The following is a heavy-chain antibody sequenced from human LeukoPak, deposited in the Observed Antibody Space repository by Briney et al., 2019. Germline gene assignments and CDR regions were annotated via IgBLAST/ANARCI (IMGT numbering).Heavy chain of an antibody. D-gene: IGHD6-13*01. CDR1: GFTFSTYN. CDR2: ISSSGSTK. Sequence: GGSLRLSCAASGFTFSTYNMNWVRQAPGKGLEWVSYISSSGSTKYYADSVKGRFTISRDNAKNSLYLQVNSLRAEDTAVYYCARGIAAAGKGNYYYYYGMDVWGQGTTVTVSS. CDR3: ARGIAAAGKGNYYYYYGMDV. V-gene: IGHV3-48*03. J-gene: IGHJ6*02.